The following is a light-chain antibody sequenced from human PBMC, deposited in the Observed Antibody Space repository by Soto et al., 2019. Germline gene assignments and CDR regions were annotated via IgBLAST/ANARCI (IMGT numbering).Light chain of an antibody. CDR3: QSYDSSLSGSV. Sequence: QSVLTQPPSVSGAPGQRVTISCTGRSSNIGAGYDVHWYHQVPGTAPKFLIYGNTNRPSGVPDRFSGSKSDTSAALAITGLQAEDEADYYCQSYDSSLSGSVFGGGTKLTVL. CDR1: SSNIGAGYD. V-gene: IGLV1-40*01. J-gene: IGLJ3*02. CDR2: GNT.